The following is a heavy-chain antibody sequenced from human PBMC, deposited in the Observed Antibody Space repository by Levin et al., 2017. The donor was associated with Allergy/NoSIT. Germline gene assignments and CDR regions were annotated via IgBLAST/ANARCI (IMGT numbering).Heavy chain of an antibody. CDR2: ISDSGRHT. V-gene: IGHV3-23*01. CDR3: AKSHSLGGRHFAD. J-gene: IGHJ4*02. Sequence: GESLKISCAASGFTLSGYAMSWVRQAPGKGLEWVSAISDSGRHTYYADSVRGRFTISRDNSKNTLYLQVNSLRAEDTAVYYCAKSHSLGGRHFADWGQGTLVTVSS. CDR1: GFTLSGYA. D-gene: IGHD1-26*01.